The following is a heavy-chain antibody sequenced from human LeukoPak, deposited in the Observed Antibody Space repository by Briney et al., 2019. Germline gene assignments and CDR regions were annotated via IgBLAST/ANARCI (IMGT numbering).Heavy chain of an antibody. D-gene: IGHD1-1*01. Sequence: GVSLRLSCAASGFTFSSYEMNWVRQAPGKGLEWVSYISSSGSNKHYADSVKGRFTISRDNAKNSLYLEIKNLRAEDTAVYYCARPASDQGYDWALDYWGQGTLVTVSS. V-gene: IGHV3-48*03. CDR2: ISSSGSNK. CDR3: ARPASDQGYDWALDY. CDR1: GFTFSSYE. J-gene: IGHJ4*02.